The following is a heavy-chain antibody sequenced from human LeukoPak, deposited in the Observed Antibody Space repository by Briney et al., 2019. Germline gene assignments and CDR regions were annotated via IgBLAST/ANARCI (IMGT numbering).Heavy chain of an antibody. CDR2: ISSSSSTI. Sequence: GGCLRLSCAASGFAFTIYSMNWVRQAPGKGLEWVSYISSSSSTIYYADSVKGRFTISRDNAKNSLYLQMNSLRAEDTAVYYCGSNPFSGSPGWGQGTLVVVSS. CDR1: GFAFTIYS. J-gene: IGHJ4*02. D-gene: IGHD1-26*01. V-gene: IGHV3-48*04. CDR3: GSNPFSGSPG.